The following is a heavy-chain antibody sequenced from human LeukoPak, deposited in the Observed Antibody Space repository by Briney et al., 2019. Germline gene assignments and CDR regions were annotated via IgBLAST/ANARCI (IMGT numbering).Heavy chain of an antibody. CDR1: GISFSNYS. Sequence: PGGSLRLSCAASGISFSNYSMNWVRQAPGKGLEWVSGINWNGGSTGYADSVMGRFTISRDNAKNSLYLQMNSLRAEDTALYYCARVGTPYSSGWYRGGDYYYYMDVWGKGTTVTVSS. D-gene: IGHD6-19*01. J-gene: IGHJ6*03. CDR3: ARVGTPYSSGWYRGGDYYYYMDV. V-gene: IGHV3-20*04. CDR2: INWNGGST.